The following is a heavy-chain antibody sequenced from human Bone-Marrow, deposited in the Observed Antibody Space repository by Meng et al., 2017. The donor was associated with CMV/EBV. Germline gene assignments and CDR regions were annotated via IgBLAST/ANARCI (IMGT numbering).Heavy chain of an antibody. CDR1: GYTFTNYY. CDR3: ARTRIEVEPDGTKIKYYNYGMDV. CDR2: INPNSGGT. D-gene: IGHD2-15*01. J-gene: IGHJ6*02. V-gene: IGHV1-2*02. Sequence: ASVKGSCKTSGYTFTNYYIHWVRQAPGQGLEWMGWINPNSGGTKYAQKFQGRVTMTRVTSISTAYMELSSLTSDDTAVYYCARTRIEVEPDGTKIKYYNYGMDVWGQGTTVTVSS.